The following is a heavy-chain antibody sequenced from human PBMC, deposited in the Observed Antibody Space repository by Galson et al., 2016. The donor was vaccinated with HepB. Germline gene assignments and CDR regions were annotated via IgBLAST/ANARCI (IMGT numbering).Heavy chain of an antibody. CDR3: ARGTFTFIVY. D-gene: IGHD2/OR15-2a*01. CDR2: ISYDGSKK. J-gene: IGHJ4*02. CDR1: GFSFSAYP. V-gene: IGHV3-30-3*01. Sequence: SLRLSCAASGFSFSAYPLHWVRQAPGKGLEWVAVISYDGSKKYNADSVNGRFTISRGNSKHTLYLQMHSLRAEDTAVYHCARGTFTFIVYWGQGTLGTVSS.